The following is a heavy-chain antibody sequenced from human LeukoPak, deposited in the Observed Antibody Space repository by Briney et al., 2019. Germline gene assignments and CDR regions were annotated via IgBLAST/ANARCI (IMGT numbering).Heavy chain of an antibody. CDR3: ARDGHIVVVPAASPDAFDI. V-gene: IGHV4-4*07. Sequence: SETLSLTCNVSGGSISNYYWSWIRQPAGKGLEWIGRIYSSGSTNYKSSLKSRVTMSIDTSKNQLSLKLTSVTAADTAVYYCARDGHIVVVPAASPDAFDIWGQGTMVTVSS. J-gene: IGHJ3*02. CDR1: GGSISNYY. D-gene: IGHD2-2*01. CDR2: IYSSGST.